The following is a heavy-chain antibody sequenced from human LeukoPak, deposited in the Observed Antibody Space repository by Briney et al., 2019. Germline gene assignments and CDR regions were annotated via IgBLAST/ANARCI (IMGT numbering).Heavy chain of an antibody. Sequence: PSQTLSLTCTVSGGSISSGSYYWSWIRQPAGKGLEWIGRIYIRGSTSYNPALKSRVTISVDTSKNQFSLKLNSVTAADTAVYYCARHRSKWLQSSFDYWGQGTLVTVSS. CDR3: ARHRSKWLQSSFDY. CDR1: GGSISSGSYY. CDR2: IYIRGST. V-gene: IGHV4-61*02. D-gene: IGHD5-24*01. J-gene: IGHJ4*02.